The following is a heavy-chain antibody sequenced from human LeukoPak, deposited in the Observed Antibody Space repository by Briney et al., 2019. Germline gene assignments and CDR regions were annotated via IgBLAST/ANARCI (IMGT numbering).Heavy chain of an antibody. CDR3: ARDRGVY. CDR2: IYYSGST. D-gene: IGHD1-26*01. V-gene: IGHV4-59*01. CDR1: GGSTSSYY. J-gene: IGHJ4*02. Sequence: PSETLSLTCTVSGGSTSSYYWSWIRQPPGKGLEWIGYIYYSGSTNYNPSLKSRVTISVDTSKNQFSLKLSSVTAADTAVYYCARDRGVYWGQGTLVTVSS.